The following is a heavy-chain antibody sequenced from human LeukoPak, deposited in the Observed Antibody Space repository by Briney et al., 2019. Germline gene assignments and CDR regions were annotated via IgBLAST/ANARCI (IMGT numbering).Heavy chain of an antibody. Sequence: PGGSLRLSCAASGFTFSSYAMHWVRQAPGKGLEWVAVISYDGSNKYYADSVKGRFTISRDNSKNTLYLQMNSLRAEDTAVYYCARDPCDILTGYYKEYVPYYFDYWGQGTLVTVSS. CDR1: GFTFSSYA. V-gene: IGHV3-30*04. J-gene: IGHJ4*02. D-gene: IGHD3-9*01. CDR3: ARDPCDILTGYYKEYVPYYFDY. CDR2: ISYDGSNK.